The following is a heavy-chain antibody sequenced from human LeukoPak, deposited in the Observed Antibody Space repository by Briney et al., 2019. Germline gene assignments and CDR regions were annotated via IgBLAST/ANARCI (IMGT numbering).Heavy chain of an antibody. CDR2: ISAYNGNT. CDR1: GYTFTSYG. D-gene: IGHD3-3*02. J-gene: IGHJ6*02. CDR3: ARGHFQQVFPDYGMDV. V-gene: IGHV1-18*01. Sequence: GASVKVSCKASGYTFTSYGISWVRQAPGQGLEWMGWISAYNGNTNYAQKLQGRVTMTTDTSTSTAYMELRSLRSDDTAVYYCARGHFQQVFPDYGMDVWGQGTTVTVSS.